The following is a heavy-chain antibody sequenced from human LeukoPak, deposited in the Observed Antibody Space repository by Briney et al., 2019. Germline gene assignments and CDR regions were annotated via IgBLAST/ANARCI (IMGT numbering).Heavy chain of an antibody. D-gene: IGHD5/OR15-5a*01. CDR2: ISGSGGST. J-gene: IGHJ4*02. CDR3: AKDRTHPSVEPTNFDY. CDR1: GYTFSTYA. V-gene: IGHV3-23*01. Sequence: PGGSLRLSCVDSGYTFSTYAMSWVRQAPGKGLEWVSAISGSGGSTYYADSVKGRFTISRDNSMNTLYLQMNSLRAEDTAVYYCAKDRTHPSVEPTNFDYWGQGTLVTVSS.